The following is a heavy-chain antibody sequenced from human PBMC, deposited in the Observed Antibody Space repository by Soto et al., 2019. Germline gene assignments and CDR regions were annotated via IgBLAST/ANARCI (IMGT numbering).Heavy chain of an antibody. J-gene: IGHJ5*02. V-gene: IGHV1-69*13. CDR3: ARDHESWNFRVYNWFDP. D-gene: IGHD1-7*01. CDR1: GGTFSSYA. Sequence: GASVKVSFKASGGTFSSYAISWVRQAPGQGLEWMGGIIPIFGTANYAQKFQGRVTITADESTSTAYMELSSLRSEDTAVYYCARDHESWNFRVYNWFDPWGQGTLVTVSS. CDR2: IIPIFGTA.